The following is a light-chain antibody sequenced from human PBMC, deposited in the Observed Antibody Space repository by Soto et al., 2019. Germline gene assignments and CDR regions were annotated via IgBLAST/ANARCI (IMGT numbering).Light chain of an antibody. CDR3: GTWDSSLSAVV. Sequence: QSVLTQPPSVSAAPGQKVTIPCSGSSSNIGNNDVSWYQQFPGTTPRLLIYDNNERPSEIPDRFSGSKSGTSATLGITGLQTGDEADYYCGTWDSSLSAVVFGGGTKLTVL. CDR2: DNN. V-gene: IGLV1-51*01. J-gene: IGLJ2*01. CDR1: SSNIGNND.